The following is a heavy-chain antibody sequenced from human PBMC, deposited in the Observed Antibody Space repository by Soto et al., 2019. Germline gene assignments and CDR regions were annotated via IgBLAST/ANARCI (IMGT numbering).Heavy chain of an antibody. CDR2: ISYDGSNK. D-gene: IGHD3-10*01. J-gene: IGHJ6*02. CDR3: AKDKDYYGSGRGRGGMDV. V-gene: IGHV3-30*18. Sequence: QVPLVESGGGVVQPGRSLRLSCAASGFTFSSYGMHWVRQAPGKGLEWVAVISYDGSNKYYADSVKGRFTISRDNSNNTLYLQMNSLRAEDMTVYYCAKDKDYYGSGRGRGGMDVWGQGTTVTVSS. CDR1: GFTFSSYG.